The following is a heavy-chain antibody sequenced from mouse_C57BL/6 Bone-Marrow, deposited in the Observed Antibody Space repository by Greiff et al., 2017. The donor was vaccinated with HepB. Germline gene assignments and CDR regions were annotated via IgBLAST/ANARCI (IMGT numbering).Heavy chain of an antibody. CDR1: GFTFSSYA. J-gene: IGHJ4*01. D-gene: IGHD2-1*01. CDR2: ISDGGSYT. V-gene: IGHV5-4*03. CDR3: ARRYGNYGFAY. Sequence: EVKLVESGGGLVKPGGSLKLSCAASGFTFSSYAMSWVRQTPEKRLEWVATISDGGSYTYYPDNVKGRFTISRDNAKNNLYLQMSHLKSEDTAMYYCARRYGNYGFAYWGQGTSVTVSS.